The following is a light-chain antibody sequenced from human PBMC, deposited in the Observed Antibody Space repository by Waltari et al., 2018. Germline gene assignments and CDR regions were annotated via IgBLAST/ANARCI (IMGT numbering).Light chain of an antibody. V-gene: IGLV2-14*01. CDR2: DVS. CDR3: TSYTSSSTLV. CDR1: SSDVGGYNY. Sequence: QSALTQPASVSGSPGQSITISRTGTSSDVGGYNYVSWYQQHPGRVPKLMIYDVSNRTSGVSNRFSGSKSGNTASLTISVLQAEDEADYYCTSYTSSSTLVFGGGTKLTVL. J-gene: IGLJ3*02.